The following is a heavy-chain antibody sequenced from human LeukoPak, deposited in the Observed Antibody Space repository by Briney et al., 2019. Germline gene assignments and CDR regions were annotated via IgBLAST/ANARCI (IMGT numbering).Heavy chain of an antibody. CDR1: GFTFSSYS. D-gene: IGHD3-22*01. J-gene: IGHJ4*02. Sequence: PGGSLRLSCAASGFTFSSYSMNWVRQAPGKGLEWGSSISSSSSYIYYAASVKSRFTISRDNAKNSLYLQMTSLRAEDTAVYYCARVQGYDSSVVWGQGTLVTVSS. CDR3: ARVQGYDSSVV. CDR2: ISSSSSYI. V-gene: IGHV3-21*01.